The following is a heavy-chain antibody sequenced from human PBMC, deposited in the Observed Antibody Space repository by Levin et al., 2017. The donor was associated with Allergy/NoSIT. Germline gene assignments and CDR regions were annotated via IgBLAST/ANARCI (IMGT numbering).Heavy chain of an antibody. Sequence: SQTLSLTCTVSGGSISSSSYYWGWIRQPPGKGLEWIGSIYYSGSTYYNPSLKSRVTISVDTSKNQFSLKLSSVTAADTAVYYCARVNYYYYYMDVWGKGTTVTVSS. CDR2: IYYSGST. CDR3: ARVNYYYYYMDV. CDR1: GGSISSSSYY. V-gene: IGHV4-39*01. J-gene: IGHJ6*03.